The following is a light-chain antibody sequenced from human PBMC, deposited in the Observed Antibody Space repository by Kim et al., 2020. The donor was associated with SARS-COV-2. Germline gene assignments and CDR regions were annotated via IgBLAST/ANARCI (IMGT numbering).Light chain of an antibody. V-gene: IGKV1-5*03. Sequence: SVGDRVTITCRASQSISSWLAWYQQKPGKAPKPLIYKASSLESGVPSRFSGSGSGTEFTLTISSLQPDDFATYYCQQYNSYPWTFGQGTKVDIK. CDR3: QQYNSYPWT. CDR2: KAS. J-gene: IGKJ1*01. CDR1: QSISSW.